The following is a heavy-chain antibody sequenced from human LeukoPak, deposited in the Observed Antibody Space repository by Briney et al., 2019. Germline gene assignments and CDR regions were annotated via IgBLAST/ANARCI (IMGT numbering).Heavy chain of an antibody. J-gene: IGHJ4*02. V-gene: IGHV3-73*01. Sequence: PGGSLRLSSAASGFTFSDSAMHWVRQASGKGLEWIGRIRSKANGYATAYAASVKDRFTISRDDSKNTAYLQMNSLKTEDTAVYYCTRLSGDLTFDYWGEGTLVTVSS. D-gene: IGHD6-25*01. CDR3: TRLSGDLTFDY. CDR1: GFTFSDSA. CDR2: IRSKANGYAT.